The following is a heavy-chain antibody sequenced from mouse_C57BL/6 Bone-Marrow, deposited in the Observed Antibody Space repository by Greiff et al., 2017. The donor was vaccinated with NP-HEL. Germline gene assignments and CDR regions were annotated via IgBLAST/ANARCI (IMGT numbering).Heavy chain of an antibody. D-gene: IGHD1-1*01. CDR3: AREGPITTVVAFDY. CDR1: GYTFTSYW. J-gene: IGHJ2*01. V-gene: IGHV1-64*01. Sequence: QVQLQQPGAELVKPGASVKLSCKASGYTFTSYWMHWVKQRPGQGLEWIGMIHPNSGSTKYNEKFKSKATLTVDKSSSTAYMQLSSLTSEDSAVYYCAREGPITTVVAFDYWGQGTTLTVSS. CDR2: IHPNSGST.